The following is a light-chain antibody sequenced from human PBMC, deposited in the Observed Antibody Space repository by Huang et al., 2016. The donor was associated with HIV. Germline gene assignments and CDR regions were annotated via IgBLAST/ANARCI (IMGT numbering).Light chain of an antibody. CDR3: HHYSNWPPTWT. J-gene: IGKJ1*01. Sequence: EIVMTQSPATLSVSPGERATLSCRASQSVDKHFAWYQQKPGQAPRLLIYGESTRATGIPARCSGSGSGTECTLTISSLQSEDVAVYYCHHYSNWPPTWTFGQGTKVEIK. CDR1: QSVDKH. V-gene: IGKV3-15*01. CDR2: GES.